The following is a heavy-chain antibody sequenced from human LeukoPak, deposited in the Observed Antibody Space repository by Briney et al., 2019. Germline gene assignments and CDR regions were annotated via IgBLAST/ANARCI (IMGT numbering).Heavy chain of an antibody. D-gene: IGHD7-27*01. J-gene: IGHJ2*01. CDR3: ARRPSGSTAGDHRPDWYFDL. V-gene: IGHV4-38-2*01. CDR1: GYSISTGYY. Sequence: SETLSLTCVVSGYSISTGYYWGWIRQPPGKGLEWIGSFYHSGNTYHSPSHKSRVTISVDTSKNQFSLNLTSVTAADTAVYYCARRPSGSTAGDHRPDWYFDLWGPGTLVTVSS. CDR2: FYHSGNT.